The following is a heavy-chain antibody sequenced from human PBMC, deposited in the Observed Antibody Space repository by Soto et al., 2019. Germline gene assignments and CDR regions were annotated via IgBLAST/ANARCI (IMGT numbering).Heavy chain of an antibody. Sequence: GGSLRLSCAASGFTFSGYSMNWVRQAPGKGLEWVSYISSSSGTIHYADSVKGRFTISRDNAKNSLHLQMNSLRDEDTAVYYCAKGGHYGDYVGNWGQGTLVTVSS. V-gene: IGHV3-48*02. J-gene: IGHJ4*02. CDR1: GFTFSGYS. CDR2: ISSSSGTI. D-gene: IGHD4-17*01. CDR3: AKGGHYGDYVGN.